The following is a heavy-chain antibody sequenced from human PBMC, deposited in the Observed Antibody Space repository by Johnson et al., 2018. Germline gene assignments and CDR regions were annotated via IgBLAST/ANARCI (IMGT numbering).Heavy chain of an antibody. CDR3: AKERPDMIGAFDI. V-gene: IGHV3-48*04. J-gene: IGHJ3*02. Sequence: VQLGESGGASVQPGGSLRLSCVVSGFDFNEYSMTWVRQAPGKGLEWLSFITSTSHLIHYADSVKGRFTVSGDNAKKSLFLQMNGLRVDDTAVYYCAKERPDMIGAFDIWGQGTMVTVSS. D-gene: IGHD3-16*01. CDR2: ITSTSHLI. CDR1: GFDFNEYS.